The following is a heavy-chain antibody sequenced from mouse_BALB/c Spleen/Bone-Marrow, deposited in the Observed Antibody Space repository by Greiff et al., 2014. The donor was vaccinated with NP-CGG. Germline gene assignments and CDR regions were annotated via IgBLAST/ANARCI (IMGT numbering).Heavy chain of an antibody. CDR3: ARDGDYKYAWFAY. Sequence: VHVKQSGGDLVKPGGSLKLSCAASGFTFSDYYMYWVRQTPEKRLEWVATISDGGSYTYYPDSVKGRFTISRDNAKNNLYLHMSSLKSEDTAMYYCARDGDYKYAWFAYWGQGTLVTVSA. CDR2: ISDGGSYT. J-gene: IGHJ3*01. D-gene: IGHD2-14*01. CDR1: GFTFSDYY. V-gene: IGHV5-4*02.